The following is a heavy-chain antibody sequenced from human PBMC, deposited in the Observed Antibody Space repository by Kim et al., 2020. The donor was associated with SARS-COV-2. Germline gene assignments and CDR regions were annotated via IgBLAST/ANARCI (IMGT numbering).Heavy chain of an antibody. Sequence: ASVKVSCKASGYTFTNYGISWVRQAPGQGLEWMGWISAYNGNTGYVQKLQGRVTMTTDTSTTTAYMELGSLRFDDTAVYYCARVGGSGWNFPDYWGQGTLVTVSS. V-gene: IGHV1-18*01. CDR2: ISAYNGNT. J-gene: IGHJ4*02. D-gene: IGHD6-19*01. CDR1: GYTFTNYG. CDR3: ARVGGSGWNFPDY.